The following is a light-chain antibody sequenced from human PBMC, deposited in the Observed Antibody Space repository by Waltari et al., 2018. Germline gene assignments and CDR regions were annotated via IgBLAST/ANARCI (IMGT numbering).Light chain of an antibody. J-gene: IGLJ1*01. CDR2: KDT. Sequence: SYELTQPPSLSVSPGQPARITCSADASPTPSVYWYQQKPGQAPGLMIYKDTERPSGIPERFSGSSSGTTVTLTISGVQAEDEADYYCQSSDTNCTHVFGIGTKVTVL. V-gene: IGLV3-25*03. CDR1: ASPTPS. CDR3: QSSDTNCTHV.